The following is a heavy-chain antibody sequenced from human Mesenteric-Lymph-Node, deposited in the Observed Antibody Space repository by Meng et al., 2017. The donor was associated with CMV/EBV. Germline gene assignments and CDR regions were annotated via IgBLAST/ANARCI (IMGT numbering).Heavy chain of an antibody. CDR1: GFTFGAYW. CDR2: LKEDGSET. D-gene: IGHD5-12*01. Sequence: GESLKISCAASGFTFGAYWMTWVRQAPGKGLEWVANLKEDGSETYYVDSVKGRFTISRDNAKNSLFLQMNSLRAEDTAVYFCARDQPGYSAYEKWGQGTLVTVSS. V-gene: IGHV3-7*01. J-gene: IGHJ4*02. CDR3: ARDQPGYSAYEK.